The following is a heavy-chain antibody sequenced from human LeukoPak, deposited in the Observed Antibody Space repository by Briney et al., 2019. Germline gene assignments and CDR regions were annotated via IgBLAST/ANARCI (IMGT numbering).Heavy chain of an antibody. J-gene: IGHJ4*02. Sequence: GGTLRLSCAASGFTFSSYAMHWVRQAPGKGLEWVAVISYDGSNKYYADSVKGRFTISRDNSKNTLYLQMNSLRAEDTAVYYCARDTAGSTTGTTLAYWGQGTLVTVSS. CDR1: GFTFSSYA. D-gene: IGHD1-1*01. CDR3: ARDTAGSTTGTTLAY. V-gene: IGHV3-30-3*01. CDR2: ISYDGSNK.